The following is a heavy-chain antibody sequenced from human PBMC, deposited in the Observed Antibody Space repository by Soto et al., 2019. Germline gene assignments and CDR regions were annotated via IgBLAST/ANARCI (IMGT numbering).Heavy chain of an antibody. V-gene: IGHV4-39*01. CDR2: IYYSGST. CDR3: ARRYYGSGSYSGPGYYYYGMDV. D-gene: IGHD3-10*01. Sequence: SETLSLTCTLSGDSISSSSYYWGWIRQPPGKGLEWIGSIYYSGSTHYNPSLKSRVTISVYTSKNQFSLKLSSVTAADTAVYYCARRYYGSGSYSGPGYYYYGMDVWGQGTTVTVSS. CDR1: GDSISSSSYY. J-gene: IGHJ6*02.